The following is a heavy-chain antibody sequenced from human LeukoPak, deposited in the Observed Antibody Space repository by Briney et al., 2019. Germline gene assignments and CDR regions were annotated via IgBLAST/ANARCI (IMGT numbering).Heavy chain of an antibody. Sequence: ASVKVPCKASGYTFTSYDIKWVREATGHGLEWWGRTNPNRGNTGYAQKFQGRVTITRNTSISTAYMELSSLRSEDTAVYYCARTDQDYYDSAGFDYWGQGTLVTVSS. CDR1: GYTFTSYD. J-gene: IGHJ4*02. CDR3: ARTDQDYYDSAGFDY. D-gene: IGHD3-22*01. CDR2: TNPNRGNT. V-gene: IGHV1-8*03.